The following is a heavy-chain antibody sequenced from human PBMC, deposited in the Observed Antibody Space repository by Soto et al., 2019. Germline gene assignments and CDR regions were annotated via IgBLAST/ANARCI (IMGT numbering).Heavy chain of an antibody. CDR1: GFTLSDYY. J-gene: IGHJ4*02. V-gene: IGHV3-11*01. Sequence: QVQLVESGGGLVKPGGSLRLSCAASGFTLSDYYMTWIRQAPGKGLEWVSDISISGTTIHYADSVRGRFTISRDNAKNRLRPQMNTLRAEDGAVYYCARFRGDGYYNVWGQGTLVTVSS. CDR2: ISISGTTI. D-gene: IGHD3-9*01. CDR3: ARFRGDGYYNV.